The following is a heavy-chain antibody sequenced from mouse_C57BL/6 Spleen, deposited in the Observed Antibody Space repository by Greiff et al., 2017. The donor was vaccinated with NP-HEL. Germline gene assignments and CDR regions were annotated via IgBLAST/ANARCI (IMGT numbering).Heavy chain of an antibody. J-gene: IGHJ4*01. Sequence: VQLQQPGAELVRPGSSVKLSCKASGYTFTSYWMDWVKQRPGQGLEWIGNIYPSDSETHYNQKFKDKATLTVDKSSSTAYMQLSSLTSEDSAVYYCARTGGNYPYYAMDYWGQGTSVTVSS. CDR2: IYPSDSET. CDR1: GYTFTSYW. D-gene: IGHD2-1*01. V-gene: IGHV1-61*01. CDR3: ARTGGNYPYYAMDY.